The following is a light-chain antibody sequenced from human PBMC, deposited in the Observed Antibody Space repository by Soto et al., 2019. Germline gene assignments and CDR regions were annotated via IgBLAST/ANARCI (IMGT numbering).Light chain of an antibody. CDR2: WAS. J-gene: IGKJ2*01. V-gene: IGKV4-1*01. CDR1: QSVLYSSTNKNY. CDR3: QQYYSSPRT. Sequence: DIVMTQSPDSLAVSLGERATINCKSSQSVLYSSTNKNYLAWYQQKAGQPPKLLIYWASTRASGVPDRSSGSGSGTDFTLTISSLQAEDVAVYYCQQYYSSPRTFGQGTKLEIK.